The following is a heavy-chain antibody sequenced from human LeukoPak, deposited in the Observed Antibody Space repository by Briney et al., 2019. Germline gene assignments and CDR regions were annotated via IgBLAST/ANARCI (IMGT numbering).Heavy chain of an antibody. Sequence: GGSLRLSCAASGFTFSSYSMNWVRQAPGKGLEWVSYISSSSSTIYYADSVKGRFTISRDNAKNSLYLRMNSLRAEDTAVYYCARARYCSGGSCSYFDYWGQGTLVTVSS. CDR2: ISSSSSTI. V-gene: IGHV3-48*01. D-gene: IGHD2-15*01. CDR3: ARARYCSGGSCSYFDY. J-gene: IGHJ4*02. CDR1: GFTFSSYS.